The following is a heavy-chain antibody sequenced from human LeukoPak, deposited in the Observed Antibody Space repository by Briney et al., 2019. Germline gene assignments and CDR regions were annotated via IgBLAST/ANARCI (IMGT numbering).Heavy chain of an antibody. J-gene: IGHJ6*03. CDR3: AKGGEAKWFGELIKTQYYYYMDV. V-gene: IGHV4-59*01. CDR1: GGSISSYY. CDR2: IYYSGST. Sequence: SETLSLTCTVSGGSISSYYWSWIRQPPGKGLEWIGYIYYSGSTNYNPSLKSRVTISVDTSKNQFSLRLSSVTAADTAVYYCAKGGEAKWFGELIKTQYYYYMDVWGKGTTVTVSS. D-gene: IGHD3-10*01.